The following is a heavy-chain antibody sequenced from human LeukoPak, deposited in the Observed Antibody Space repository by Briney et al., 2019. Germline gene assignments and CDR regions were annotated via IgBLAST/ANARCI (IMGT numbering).Heavy chain of an antibody. J-gene: IGHJ4*02. V-gene: IGHV3-74*01. Sequence: PGGSLRLSCAASGFTFSSYWMHWVRQAPGKGLVWVSRINSDGSSTSYADSVKGRFTISRDNAKNTLYPQMNSLRAEDTAVYYCARGITMVRGSGLDYWSQGTLVTVSS. D-gene: IGHD3-10*01. CDR1: GFTFSSYW. CDR3: ARGITMVRGSGLDY. CDR2: INSDGSST.